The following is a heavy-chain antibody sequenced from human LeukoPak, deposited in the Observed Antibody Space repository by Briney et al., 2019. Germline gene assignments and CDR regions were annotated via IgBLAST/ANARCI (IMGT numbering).Heavy chain of an antibody. CDR3: ARSSGGMYNYYYMDV. D-gene: IGHD1-26*01. CDR1: GASLSSGTYY. V-gene: IGHV4-61*01. J-gene: IGHJ6*03. CDR2: QYYSGSP. Sequence: SETLSLTCSVSGASLSSGTYYWNWIRQPPGKGLEWIAYQYYSGSPIYNPSLRSRVTISVDTSRDQFSLKVTSVTAADTAIYYCARSSGGMYNYYYMDVWGKGTTATVSS.